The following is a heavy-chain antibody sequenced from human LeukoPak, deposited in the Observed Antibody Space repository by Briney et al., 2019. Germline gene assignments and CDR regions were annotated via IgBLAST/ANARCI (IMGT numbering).Heavy chain of an antibody. CDR2: INHSGST. J-gene: IGHJ6*03. CDR3: ARALWSHYYMDV. Sequence: PSETLSLTCAVYGGSFSGYYWSWIRQPPGKGLEWIGEINHSGSTNYNPSLKSRVTISVDTSKNQFSLKLSSVTAADTAVYYCARALWSHYYMDVWGKGTTVTVSS. CDR1: GGSFSGYY. V-gene: IGHV4-34*01. D-gene: IGHD2-8*02.